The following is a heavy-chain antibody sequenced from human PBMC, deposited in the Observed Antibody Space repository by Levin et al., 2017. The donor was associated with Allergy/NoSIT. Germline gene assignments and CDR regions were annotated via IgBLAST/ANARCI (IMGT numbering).Heavy chain of an antibody. CDR3: ARGGWFGELPQFDP. J-gene: IGHJ5*02. CDR1: GFTFSSYD. D-gene: IGHD3-10*01. V-gene: IGHV3-13*01. CDR2: IGTAGDT. Sequence: ETLSLTCAASGFTFSSYDMHWVRQATGKGLEWVSAIGTAGDTYYPGSVKGRFTISRENAKNSLYLQMNSLRAGDTAVYYCARGGWFGELPQFDPWGQGTLVTVSS.